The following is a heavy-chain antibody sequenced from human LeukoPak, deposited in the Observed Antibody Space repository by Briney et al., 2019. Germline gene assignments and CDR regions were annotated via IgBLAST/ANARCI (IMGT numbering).Heavy chain of an antibody. V-gene: IGHV3-30*03. CDR3: ARSSDTAMPHY. D-gene: IGHD5-18*01. Sequence: PGGSLRLSCAASGFTFSSYGMHWVRQAPGKGLEWVAVISYDGSNKYYADSVKGRFTISRDNSKNTLYLQMNSLRAEDTAVYYCARSSDTAMPHYWGQGTLVTVSS. CDR1: GFTFSSYG. CDR2: ISYDGSNK. J-gene: IGHJ4*02.